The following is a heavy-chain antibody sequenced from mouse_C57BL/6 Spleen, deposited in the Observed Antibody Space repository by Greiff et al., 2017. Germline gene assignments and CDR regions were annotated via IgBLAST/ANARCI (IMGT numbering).Heavy chain of an antibody. CDR1: GYTFTSYW. Sequence: VQLQQSGTVLARPGASVKMSCKTSGYTFTSYWMHWVKQRPGQGLEGIGAIYPGNSDTSYNQKFKGKAKLTAVTSASTAYMELSSLTNEDSAVYYCTLITTVVAEDYAMDYWGQGTSVTVSS. V-gene: IGHV1-5*01. CDR3: TLITTVVAEDYAMDY. CDR2: IYPGNSDT. J-gene: IGHJ4*01. D-gene: IGHD1-1*01.